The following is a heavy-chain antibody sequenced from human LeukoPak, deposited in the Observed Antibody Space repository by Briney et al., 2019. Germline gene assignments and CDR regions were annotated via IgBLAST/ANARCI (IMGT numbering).Heavy chain of an antibody. CDR3: ARVGGGSSWLLFDY. Sequence: ASVKVSCKASGYTFTSYGISWVQQAPGQGLEWMGWISAYNGNTNYAQKLQDRVTMTTDTSTSTAYMELRSLRSDDTAVYYCARVGGGSSWLLFDYWGQGTLVTVSS. J-gene: IGHJ4*02. CDR1: GYTFTSYG. V-gene: IGHV1-18*01. CDR2: ISAYNGNT. D-gene: IGHD6-13*01.